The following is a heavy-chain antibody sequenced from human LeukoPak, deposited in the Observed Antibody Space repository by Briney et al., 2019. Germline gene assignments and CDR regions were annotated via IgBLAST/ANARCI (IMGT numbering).Heavy chain of an antibody. V-gene: IGHV3-30-3*01. CDR2: ISYDGSNK. J-gene: IGHJ4*02. Sequence: GRSLRLSCAASGFTFSSYAMYWVRQAPGEGLEWVAIISYDGSNKYYADSVKGRFTISRDNSKNTLYLQMNSLRAEDTAVYYCARAYYYDRSGYWGQGTLVTVSS. CDR1: GFTFSSYA. D-gene: IGHD3-22*01. CDR3: ARAYYYDRSGY.